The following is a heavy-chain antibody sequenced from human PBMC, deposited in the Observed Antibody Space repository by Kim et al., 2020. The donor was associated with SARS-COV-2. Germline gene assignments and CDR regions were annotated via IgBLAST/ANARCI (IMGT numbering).Heavy chain of an antibody. Sequence: YHAPSLKSRVTISVDTSKNQFSRKLSSVTTADTAVYYWAREPTVTTGQPVWGQGTLVTVSS. V-gene: IGHV4-31*02. J-gene: IGHJ4*02. CDR3: AREPTVTTGQPV. D-gene: IGHD4-17*01.